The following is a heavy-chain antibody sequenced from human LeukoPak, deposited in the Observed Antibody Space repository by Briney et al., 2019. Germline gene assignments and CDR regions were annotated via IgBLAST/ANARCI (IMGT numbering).Heavy chain of an antibody. D-gene: IGHD3-3*01. Sequence: SETLSLTCAVYGGSFSGYYWSWIRQPPGKGLEWIGEINHSGSTNYNPSLKSRVTMPVDTSKNQFSLKLSSVTAADTAVYYCTRGSLLGVVTSWGQGTLVTVSS. CDR3: TRGSLLGVVTS. J-gene: IGHJ5*02. CDR1: GGSFSGYY. CDR2: INHSGST. V-gene: IGHV4-34*01.